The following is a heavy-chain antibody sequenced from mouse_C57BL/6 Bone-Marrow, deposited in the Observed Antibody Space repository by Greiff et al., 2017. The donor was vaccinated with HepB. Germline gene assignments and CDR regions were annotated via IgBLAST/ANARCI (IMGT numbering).Heavy chain of an antibody. Sequence: VQLQQPGAELVKPGASVKVSCKASGYTFTSYWMHWVKQRPGQGLEWIGRIHPSDSDTNYNQKFKINATLTVDKFYSTAYMQHSSLTSEDSAVYYCTIFDYYGSRYYAMDYWSQGTSVTVSS. J-gene: IGHJ4*01. V-gene: IGHV1-74*01. CDR1: GYTFTSYW. CDR2: IHPSDSDT. CDR3: TIFDYYGSRYYAMDY. D-gene: IGHD1-1*01.